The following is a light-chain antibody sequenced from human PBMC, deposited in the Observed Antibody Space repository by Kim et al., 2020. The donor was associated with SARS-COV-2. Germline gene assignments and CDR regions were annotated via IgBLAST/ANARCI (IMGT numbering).Light chain of an antibody. J-gene: IGLJ3*02. CDR3: YSAADNIGAG. Sequence: SYELTQPSSVSVSPGQTARITCSGDVLAKKYARWFQQKPGQAPVLVIYKDSERPSGIPERFSGSSSGTTVTLTISGAQVEDEADYYCYSAADNIGAGFGGGTQLTVL. CDR1: VLAKKY. CDR2: KDS. V-gene: IGLV3-27*01.